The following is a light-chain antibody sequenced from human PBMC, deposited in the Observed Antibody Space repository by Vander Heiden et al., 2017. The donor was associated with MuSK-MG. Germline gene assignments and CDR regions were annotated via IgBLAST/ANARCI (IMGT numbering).Light chain of an antibody. V-gene: IGLV3-21*04. CDR2: YDS. CDR1: KIGSKS. CDR3: QVWDSSSDHPV. J-gene: IGLJ2*01. Sequence: SHVLTQPPSASVAPGKTARITCGGNKIGSKSVHWYQQKPGQAPVLVIYYDSDRPSGIPERFSGSNSGNTATLTISRVEAGDEADYYCQVWDSSSDHPVFGGGTKLTVL.